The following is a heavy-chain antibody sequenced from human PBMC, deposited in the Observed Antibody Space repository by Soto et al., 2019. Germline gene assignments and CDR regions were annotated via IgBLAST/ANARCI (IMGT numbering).Heavy chain of an antibody. CDR3: ARVRLSGSYFDAFDI. CDR1: GYTFTGYY. J-gene: IGHJ3*02. Sequence: ASVKVSCKASGYTFTGYYMHWVRQAPGQGLEWMGWINPNSGGTNYAQKFQGWVTMTRDTSISTAYMELSRLRSDDTAVYYCARVRLSGSYFDAFDIWGQGTMGTVSS. CDR2: INPNSGGT. V-gene: IGHV1-2*04. D-gene: IGHD1-26*01.